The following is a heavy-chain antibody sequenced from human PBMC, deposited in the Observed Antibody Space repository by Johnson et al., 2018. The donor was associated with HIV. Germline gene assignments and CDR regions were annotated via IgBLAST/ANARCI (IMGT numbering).Heavy chain of an antibody. D-gene: IGHD6-19*01. CDR3: AKVNRMEQWLAGGGAFDI. CDR2: LRYDGSDK. CDR1: GFTFSTFG. J-gene: IGHJ3*02. Sequence: QVQLVESGGGLVQPGGSLRLSCSASGFTFSTFGMHWVRQAPGKGLEWVAFLRYDGSDKYYGDSVKGRFTISRDNSKNTLYLQMNSLRAEDTAVYYCAKVNRMEQWLAGGGAFDIWGQGTMVTVSS. V-gene: IGHV3-30*02.